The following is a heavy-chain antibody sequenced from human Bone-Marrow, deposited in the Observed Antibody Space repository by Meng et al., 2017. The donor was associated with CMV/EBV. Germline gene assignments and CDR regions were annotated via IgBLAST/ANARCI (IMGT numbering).Heavy chain of an antibody. D-gene: IGHD2-15*01. CDR1: GFTFSSYS. Sequence: GESLKISCAASGFTFSSYSMNWVRQAPGKGLEWVSYISSSSSTIYYADSVKGRFTISRDNAKNSLDLQMNSLRAEDTAVYYCARDYEFRGSPMPNWFDPWGQGTLVTVSS. CDR3: ARDYEFRGSPMPNWFDP. J-gene: IGHJ5*02. CDR2: ISSSSSTI. V-gene: IGHV3-48*04.